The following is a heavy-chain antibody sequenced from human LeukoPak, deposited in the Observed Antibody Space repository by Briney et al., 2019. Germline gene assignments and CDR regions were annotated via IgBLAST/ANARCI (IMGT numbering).Heavy chain of an antibody. CDR2: MHYSGST. CDR1: GGSISSGSYY. D-gene: IGHD1-26*01. CDR3: ARRVWATTISRDAFDI. V-gene: IGHV4-61*01. Sequence: PSQTLSLTCTVSGGSISSGSYYWSWIRQPPGKGLEWIGHMHYSGSTNYNPSLKSRVAISVDTSKNQFSLKLSSVTAADTAVYYCARRVWATTISRDAFDIWGQGTMVTVSS. J-gene: IGHJ3*02.